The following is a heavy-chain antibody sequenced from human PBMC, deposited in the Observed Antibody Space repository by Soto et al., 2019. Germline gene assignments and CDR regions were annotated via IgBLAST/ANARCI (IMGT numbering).Heavy chain of an antibody. CDR1: GFSFSEYG. Sequence: EIQLLESGGGLAQPGGSLRLSCVASGFSFSEYGMSWVRQTPQKTLEWVASISGNKMTTFYPDSVKGRFFISRDNSDNTLHLQRNSLRDDDTAIYYCAKRRLNTITSLSDWWGQGVQVTVSS. V-gene: IGHV3-23*01. J-gene: IGHJ1*01. D-gene: IGHD3-16*02. CDR2: ISGNKMTT. CDR3: AKRRLNTITSLSDW.